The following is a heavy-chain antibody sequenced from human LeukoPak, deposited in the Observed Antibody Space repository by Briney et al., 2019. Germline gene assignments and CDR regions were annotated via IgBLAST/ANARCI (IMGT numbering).Heavy chain of an antibody. CDR2: ISGSGGST. CDR3: AKWKWLLPDY. J-gene: IGHJ4*02. CDR1: GFTFSSYS. Sequence: PGGSLRLSCAASGFTFSSYSTNWVRQAPGKGLEWVSAISGSGGSTYYADSVKVRFTISRDNSKNTLYLQMNSLRAEDTAVYYCAKWKWLLPDYWGQGTLVTVSS. V-gene: IGHV3-23*01. D-gene: IGHD2-21*02.